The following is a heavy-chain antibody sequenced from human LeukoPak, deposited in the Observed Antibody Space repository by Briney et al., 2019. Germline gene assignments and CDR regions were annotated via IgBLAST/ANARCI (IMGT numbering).Heavy chain of an antibody. CDR1: GGSISSSSYY. CDR2: IYYSGST. V-gene: IGHV4-39*07. CDR3: AREDVYSSSWFDY. J-gene: IGHJ4*02. Sequence: PSETLSLTCTVSGGSISSSSYYWGWIRQPPGKGLEWIESIYYSGSTYYNPSLKTRVTKSVDTSKNQFSLKLSSVTAADTAVYYCAREDVYSSSWFDYWGQGTLVTVSS. D-gene: IGHD6-13*01.